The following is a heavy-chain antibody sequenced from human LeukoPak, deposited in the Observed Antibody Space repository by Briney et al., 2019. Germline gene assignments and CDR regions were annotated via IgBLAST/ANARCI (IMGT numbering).Heavy chain of an antibody. CDR3: ARSIDDYGDYGSKVHWFDP. Sequence: SVKVSCKASGGTFSSYAISWVRQAPGQGLEWMGVITPIFGTANYAQKFQGRVTITTDESTSTAYMELSSLRSEDTAVYYCARSIDDYGDYGSKVHWFDPWGQGTLVTVSS. D-gene: IGHD4-17*01. CDR1: GGTFSSYA. CDR2: ITPIFGTA. V-gene: IGHV1-69*05. J-gene: IGHJ5*02.